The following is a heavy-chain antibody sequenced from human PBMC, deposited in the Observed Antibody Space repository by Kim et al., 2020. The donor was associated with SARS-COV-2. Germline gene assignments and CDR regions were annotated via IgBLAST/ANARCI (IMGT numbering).Heavy chain of an antibody. V-gene: IGHV3-73*01. CDR3: TIGYCSGGSCYPRFDP. J-gene: IGHJ5*02. CDR2: IKNKGNTYAT. Sequence: GGSLRLSCAASGFTFSGSALHWVRQASGKGLEWVGRIKNKGNTYATGYVASVKGRFTIYRDDSKNTGYLQMNSLKSEDTYVYFCTIGYCSGGSCYPRFDPWRQGTLVSVPS. D-gene: IGHD2-15*01. CDR1: GFTFSGSA.